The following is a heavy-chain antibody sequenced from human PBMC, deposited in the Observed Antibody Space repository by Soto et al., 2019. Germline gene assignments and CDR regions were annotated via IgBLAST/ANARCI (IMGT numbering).Heavy chain of an antibody. D-gene: IGHD3-16*01. CDR3: ARDLGMATDY. Sequence: PSETLSLTCTVSGGSVSSGSYYWSWIRQPPGKGLERIGYIYYSGSTNYNPSLKSRVTISVDTSKNQFSLKLSSVTAADTAVYYCARDLGMATDYWGQGTLVTVSS. V-gene: IGHV4-61*01. CDR2: IYYSGST. CDR1: GGSVSSGSYY. J-gene: IGHJ4*02.